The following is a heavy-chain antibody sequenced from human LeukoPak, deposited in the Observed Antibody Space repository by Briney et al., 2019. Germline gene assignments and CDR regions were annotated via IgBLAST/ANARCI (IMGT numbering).Heavy chain of an antibody. D-gene: IGHD3-10*01. CDR3: ARGMSDYGSGSYYNGGFFNYGMDV. CDR1: GYTFTSYY. CDR2: INPSGGST. Sequence: ASVKVSCKASGYTFTSYYMHWVRQAPGQGLEWMGIINPSGGSTSYAQKFQGRVTMTRNTSISTAYMELSSLRSEDTAVYYCARGMSDYGSGSYYNGGFFNYGMDVWGQGTTVTVSS. V-gene: IGHV1-46*01. J-gene: IGHJ6*02.